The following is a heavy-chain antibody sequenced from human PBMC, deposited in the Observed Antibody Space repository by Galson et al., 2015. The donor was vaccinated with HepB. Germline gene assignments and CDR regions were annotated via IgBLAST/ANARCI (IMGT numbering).Heavy chain of an antibody. J-gene: IGHJ4*02. D-gene: IGHD3-10*01. Sequence: SLRLSCAASGFTFSSYAMSWVRQAPGKGLEWVSALTGSDGSTYYLGSVKGRFTISRDNSKNTLYLQMNSLRAEDTAVYYCAKSLSGSSYNAGDCWGQGTLVIVSS. V-gene: IGHV3-23*01. CDR3: AKSLSGSSYNAGDC. CDR2: LTGSDGST. CDR1: GFTFSSYA.